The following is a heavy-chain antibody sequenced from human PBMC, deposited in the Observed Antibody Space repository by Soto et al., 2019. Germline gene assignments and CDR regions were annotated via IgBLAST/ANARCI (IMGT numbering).Heavy chain of an antibody. CDR2: ISNYNGNT. D-gene: IGHD3-10*01. V-gene: IGHV1-18*01. Sequence: GASVKVSCKASGYSFTTSGINGVRQAPAQGLAWMGWISNYNGNTNYAQKLQDRVTLNTDTSTSTEYMELRSLRSDETAVNFCARHLFGDYDYWGQGTLVTVSS. CDR3: ARHLFGDYDY. J-gene: IGHJ4*02. CDR1: GYSFTTSG.